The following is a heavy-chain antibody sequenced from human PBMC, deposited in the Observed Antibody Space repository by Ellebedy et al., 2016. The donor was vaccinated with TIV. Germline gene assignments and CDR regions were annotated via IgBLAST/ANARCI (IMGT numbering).Heavy chain of an antibody. Sequence: AASVKVSCKASGGTFSSYAISWVRQAPGQGLEWMGGIIPIFGTANYAQKFQGRVTITADKSTSTAYMELSSLRSEDTAVYYCARDQGFYGDYYYGMDVWGQGTTVTVSS. CDR1: GGTFSSYA. CDR2: IIPIFGTA. J-gene: IGHJ6*02. V-gene: IGHV1-69*06. CDR3: ARDQGFYGDYYYGMDV. D-gene: IGHD4-17*01.